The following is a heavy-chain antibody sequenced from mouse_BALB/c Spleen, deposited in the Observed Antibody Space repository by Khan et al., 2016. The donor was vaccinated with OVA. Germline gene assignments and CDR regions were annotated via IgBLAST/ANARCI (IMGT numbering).Heavy chain of an antibody. Sequence: EVQLQESGPGLVKPSQSLSLTCTVTSYSITTDYAWNWIRQFPGSKLEWMGHISYSGNTKYNPSLKSRISITRDTSKNQFFLQLKSVTTEDTARYYCARIYGGDFDYWGQGNTLTVSS. CDR3: ARIYGGDFDY. CDR1: SYSITTDYA. V-gene: IGHV3-2*02. D-gene: IGHD1-1*01. CDR2: ISYSGNT. J-gene: IGHJ2*01.